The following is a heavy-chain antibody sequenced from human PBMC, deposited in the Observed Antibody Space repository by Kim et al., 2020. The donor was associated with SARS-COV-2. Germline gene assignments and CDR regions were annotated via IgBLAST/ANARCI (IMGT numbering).Heavy chain of an antibody. D-gene: IGHD3-22*01. J-gene: IGHJ3*02. CDR3: ARGTYYYDSSGSDAFDI. V-gene: IGHV3-30*01. Sequence: VKSQFTISRDNSKNTLYRQMNRLRAEDTAVYYCARGTYYYDSSGSDAFDIWGQGTMVTVSS.